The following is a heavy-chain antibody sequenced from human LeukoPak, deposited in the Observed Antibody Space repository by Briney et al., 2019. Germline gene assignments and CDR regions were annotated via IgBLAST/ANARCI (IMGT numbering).Heavy chain of an antibody. V-gene: IGHV3-30*03. D-gene: IGHD3-16*02. Sequence: GRSLRLSCAASGFTFSSYGMHWVRQAPGKGLEWVAVISYDGTNKYYADSVKGRFSISRDNSKNTLYLQMNSLRAEDTAVYYCAGLGELTFFDYWGQGTLVTVSS. CDR2: ISYDGTNK. J-gene: IGHJ4*02. CDR1: GFTFSSYG. CDR3: AGLGELTFFDY.